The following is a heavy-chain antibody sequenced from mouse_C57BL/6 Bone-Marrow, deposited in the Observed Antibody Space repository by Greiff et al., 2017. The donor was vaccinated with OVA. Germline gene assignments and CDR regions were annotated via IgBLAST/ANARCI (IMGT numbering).Heavy chain of an antibody. Sequence: VQLQQPGAELVKPGASVKMSCKASGYTFTSYWITWVKQRPGQGLEWIGDIYPGSGSTNYNEKFKSKATLTVDTSSSTAYMQLSSLTSEDSAGYYCARDGGKRDIDYRGEGTTLTDSS. V-gene: IGHV1-55*01. J-gene: IGHJ2*01. D-gene: IGHD1-1*01. CDR3: ARDGGKRDIDY. CDR1: GYTFTSYW. CDR2: IYPGSGST.